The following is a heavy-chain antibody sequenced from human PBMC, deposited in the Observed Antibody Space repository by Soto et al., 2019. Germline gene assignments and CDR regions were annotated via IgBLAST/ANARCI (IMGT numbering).Heavy chain of an antibody. CDR1: GGSISSGGYY. CDR2: IYYSGTT. Sequence: SETLSLTCTVSGGSISSGGYYWSWIRQHPGKGLEWIGYIYYSGTTYYNPSLKSRVTISVDTSKNQFSLKLNSVTAADTAVYYCATREIVLLPPAETYYYYYMDVWGKGTTVTVSS. V-gene: IGHV4-31*03. D-gene: IGHD2-2*01. CDR3: ATREIVLLPPAETYYYYYMDV. J-gene: IGHJ6*03.